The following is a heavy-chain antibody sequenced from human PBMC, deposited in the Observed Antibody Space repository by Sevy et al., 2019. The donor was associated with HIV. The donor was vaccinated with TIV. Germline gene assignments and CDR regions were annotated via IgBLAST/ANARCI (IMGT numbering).Heavy chain of an antibody. CDR1: GFTFKSYG. Sequence: GGSLRLSCAASGFTFKSYGMHWVRQAPGKGLEWVTISSYDGHTNYFGDSVKGRFTISRDNSKNTLYLQMNSLRVQDTAVYYCAKDLLQLTIKELAQDYYYGMDVWGQGTTVTVSS. D-gene: IGHD4-4*01. CDR3: AKDLLQLTIKELAQDYYYGMDV. J-gene: IGHJ6*02. CDR2: SSYDGHTN. V-gene: IGHV3-30*18.